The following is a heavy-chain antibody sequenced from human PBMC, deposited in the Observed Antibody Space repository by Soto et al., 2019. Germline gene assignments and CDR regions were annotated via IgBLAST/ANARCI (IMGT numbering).Heavy chain of an antibody. CDR1: GGSFSGYY. J-gene: IGHJ4*02. CDR3: ARYGEYSSSGGLSFDY. V-gene: IGHV4-31*11. CDR2: IYYSGST. D-gene: IGHD6-13*01. Sequence: SETLSLTCAVYGGSFSGYYWSWIRQHPGKGLEWIGYIYYSGSTYYNPSLKSRVTISVDTSKNQFSLKLSSVTAADTAVYYCARYGEYSSSGGLSFDYWGQGTLVTVSS.